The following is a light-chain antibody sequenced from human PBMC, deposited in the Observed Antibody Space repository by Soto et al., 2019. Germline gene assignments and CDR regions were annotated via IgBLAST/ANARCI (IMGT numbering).Light chain of an antibody. J-gene: IGKJ1*01. V-gene: IGKV3-20*01. Sequence: EIVLTQSPGTLSLSPGERATLSCRASQSGSSTYLIWYQQKPRQAPRLLIYGASSRATDIPDRFSGSGSGTDFTLTISRLEPEDFAVCYCQQYGSSTWSFGQGTKVEIK. CDR3: QQYGSSTWS. CDR1: QSGSSTY. CDR2: GAS.